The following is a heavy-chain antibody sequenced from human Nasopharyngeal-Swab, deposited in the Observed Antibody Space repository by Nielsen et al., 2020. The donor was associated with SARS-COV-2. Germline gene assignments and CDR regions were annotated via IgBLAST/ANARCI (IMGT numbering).Heavy chain of an antibody. Sequence: GESLKISCAASGFSFSTSWMNWARQAPGKGLEWVANMNPDGDKIYYADSVKGRFAMSRDNAENSLYLQMNSLRAEDTAVYYCAGDKAYSTYDYWGQGTLVTVSS. V-gene: IGHV3-7*03. CDR2: MNPDGDKI. D-gene: IGHD4-11*01. CDR1: GFSFSTSW. J-gene: IGHJ4*02. CDR3: AGDKAYSTYDY.